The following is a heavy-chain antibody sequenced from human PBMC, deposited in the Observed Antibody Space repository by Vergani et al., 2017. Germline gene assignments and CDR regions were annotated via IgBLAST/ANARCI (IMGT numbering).Heavy chain of an antibody. CDR2: IIPILGIA. Sequence: QVQLVQSGAEVKKPGSSVKVSCKASGGTFSSYTISWVRQAPGQGLEWMGRIIPILGIANYAQKFQGRVTITADKSTSTAYMELSSLRSEDTAVYYCARELSVLAVAGHYYYYYGMDVWGQGTTVTVSS. D-gene: IGHD6-19*01. J-gene: IGHJ6*02. V-gene: IGHV1-69*08. CDR1: GGTFSSYT. CDR3: ARELSVLAVAGHYYYYYGMDV.